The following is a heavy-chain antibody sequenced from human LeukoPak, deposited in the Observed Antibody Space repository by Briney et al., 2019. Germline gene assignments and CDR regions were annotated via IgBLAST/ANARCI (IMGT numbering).Heavy chain of an antibody. V-gene: IGHV1-46*01. CDR1: GYTFTSYY. Sequence: ASVKVSCKASGYTFTSYYMHWVRQAPGQGVEWMGIINPSGGSTSYAQKFQGRVTMTRDTSTSTVYMELSRLRSDDTAVYYCARGGIVVIPAAKWFDPWGQGTLVTVSS. J-gene: IGHJ5*02. D-gene: IGHD2-2*01. CDR3: ARGGIVVIPAAKWFDP. CDR2: INPSGGST.